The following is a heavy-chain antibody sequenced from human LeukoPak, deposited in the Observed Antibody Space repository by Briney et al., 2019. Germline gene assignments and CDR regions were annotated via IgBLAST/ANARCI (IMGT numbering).Heavy chain of an antibody. Sequence: GGSLRLSCEASGFTFSNHGMNWVRQAPGKGLEWVAVISNDGSLRYYIDSVKGRFSISRDNSKNTLYLQMNSLRAEDTAVYYCAKEVGGAGSAYMAYFDYWGQGILVTVSS. CDR1: GFTFSNHG. CDR2: ISNDGSLR. D-gene: IGHD3-10*01. J-gene: IGHJ4*02. CDR3: AKEVGGAGSAYMAYFDY. V-gene: IGHV3-30*18.